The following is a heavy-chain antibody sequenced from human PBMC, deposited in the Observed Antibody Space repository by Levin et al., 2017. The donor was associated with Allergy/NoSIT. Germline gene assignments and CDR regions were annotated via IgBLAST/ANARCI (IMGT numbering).Heavy chain of an antibody. CDR3: AKDISEPTGPLTTVTYFFDY. CDR2: IIFSGGST. J-gene: IGHJ4*02. V-gene: IGHV3-23*01. CDR1: GFTFSNYA. Sequence: GGSLRLSCTASGFTFSNYAMSWVRQAPGKGLEWVSAIIFSGGSTYYADSVKGRFTISRDNPKNTLYLHMNSLRAEDTAVYYCAKDISEPTGPLTTVTYFFDYWGQGTLVTVSS. D-gene: IGHD4-17*01.